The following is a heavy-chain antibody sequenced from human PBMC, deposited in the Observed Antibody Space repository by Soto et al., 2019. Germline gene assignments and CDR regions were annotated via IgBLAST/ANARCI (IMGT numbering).Heavy chain of an antibody. J-gene: IGHJ6*02. CDR1: GYSFTSYW. D-gene: IGHD5-18*01. CDR3: AYSYAYGDYYYYGMDV. CDR2: IDPSDSYT. V-gene: IGHV5-10-1*01. Sequence: PGESLKMSCKGSGYSFTSYWISWVRQMHGKGLEWMGRIDPSDSYTNYSPSFQGHVTISADKSISTAYLQWSSLKASDTAMYYCAYSYAYGDYYYYGMDVWGQGTTVTVSS.